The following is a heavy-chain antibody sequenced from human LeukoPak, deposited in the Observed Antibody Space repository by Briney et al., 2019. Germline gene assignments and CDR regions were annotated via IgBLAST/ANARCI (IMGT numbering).Heavy chain of an antibody. V-gene: IGHV4-39*01. D-gene: IGHD2-8*01. J-gene: IGHJ4*02. CDR3: ARLASYGLFDY. CDR2: IYYSGST. CDR1: GGSLSSSSYY. Sequence: SETLSLTCTVSGGSLSSSSYYWGWIRQPPGKGLEWIGSIYYSGSTHYNPSLKSRVTISVHTSKNQFSLKLSSVAAADTAVYYCARLASYGLFDYWGQGTLVSVSS.